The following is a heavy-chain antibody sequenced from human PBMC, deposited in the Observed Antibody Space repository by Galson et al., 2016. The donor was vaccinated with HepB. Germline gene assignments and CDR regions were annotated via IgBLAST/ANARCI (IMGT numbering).Heavy chain of an antibody. Sequence: SLRLSCAASGFRFSSVWMHWVRQAPGKGLVWVSGLSFAGSARRYADSVKSRFTISRDNAKNTLYLEMTSLSAEDTAVYYCARGSWAPFESWGQGTLVTVSS. J-gene: IGHJ5*01. D-gene: IGHD3-10*01. CDR3: ARGSWAPFES. V-gene: IGHV3-74*01. CDR1: GFRFSSVW. CDR2: LSFAGSAR.